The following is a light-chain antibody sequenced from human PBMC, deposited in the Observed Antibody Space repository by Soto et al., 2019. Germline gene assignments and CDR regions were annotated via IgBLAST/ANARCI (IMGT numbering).Light chain of an antibody. CDR3: QQYIRWPLT. CDR1: QSVSSSY. J-gene: IGKJ4*01. Sequence: EIVLTQSPVTLSLSPGERATLSCRASQSVSSSYLAWYQQKPGQAPRLLIYGASSRATGIPDRFSGSGSGTKFTLTISSLQSEDLAVYYCQQYIRWPLTFGGGTKVDIK. V-gene: IGKV3-20*01. CDR2: GAS.